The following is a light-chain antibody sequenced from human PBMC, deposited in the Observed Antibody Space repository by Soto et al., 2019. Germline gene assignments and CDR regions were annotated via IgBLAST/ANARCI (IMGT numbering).Light chain of an antibody. CDR2: DVN. V-gene: IGLV2-14*03. J-gene: IGLJ1*01. Sequence: QSVLTQPASVSGSPGQSITFSSTGTSSDVGSYDYVSWHQQHPGKAPKLIIYDVNNRPSGVPSRFSGSKSGNTASLTISGLQTEDEADYYCCAYSTSGTHVFGTGTKVNVL. CDR3: CAYSTSGTHV. CDR1: SSDVGSYDY.